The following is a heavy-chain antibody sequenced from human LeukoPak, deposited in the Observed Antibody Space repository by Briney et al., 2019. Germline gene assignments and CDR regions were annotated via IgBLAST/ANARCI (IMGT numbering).Heavy chain of an antibody. V-gene: IGHV4-39*07. CDR2: IYYSGST. CDR1: GGSISSSSYY. J-gene: IGHJ6*02. Sequence: PSETLSLTCTVSGGSISSSSYYWGWIRQPPGKGLEWIGSIYYSGSTYYNPSLKSRVTISVDTSKNQFSLKLSSVTAADTAVYYCARDVRYYDILTGYYYYYGMDVWGQGTTVTVSS. D-gene: IGHD3-9*01. CDR3: ARDVRYYDILTGYYYYYGMDV.